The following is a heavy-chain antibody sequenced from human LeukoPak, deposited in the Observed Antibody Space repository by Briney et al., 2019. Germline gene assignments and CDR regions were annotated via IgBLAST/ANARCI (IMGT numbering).Heavy chain of an antibody. J-gene: IGHJ4*02. CDR2: IYTSGST. CDR1: GGSISSYY. V-gene: IGHV4-4*07. CDR3: ARERAYDYVWGSYRLFDY. D-gene: IGHD3-16*02. Sequence: PSETLSLTCTVSGGSISSYYWSWIRQPAGKGLEWIGRIYTSGSTNYNPSLKSRVTMSVDTFKNQFSLKLSSVTAADTAVYYCARERAYDYVWGSYRLFDYWGQGTLVTVSS.